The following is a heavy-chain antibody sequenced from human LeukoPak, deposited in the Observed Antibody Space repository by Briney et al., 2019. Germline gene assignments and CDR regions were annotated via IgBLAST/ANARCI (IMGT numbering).Heavy chain of an antibody. CDR2: IQTDGSCT. D-gene: IGHD3-9*01. V-gene: IGHV3-74*01. CDR1: GFTFSSYW. CDR3: AMDMFGWLFEDLEIGVSFDY. J-gene: IGHJ4*02. Sequence: PGGSLRLSCAASGFTFSSYWMHWVRQAPGKGLVWVSRIQTDGSCTNYADSVKGRFTISRDDAKNTLYLQMNSLRAEDTAVYYCAMDMFGWLFEDLEIGVSFDYWGQGTLVTVSS.